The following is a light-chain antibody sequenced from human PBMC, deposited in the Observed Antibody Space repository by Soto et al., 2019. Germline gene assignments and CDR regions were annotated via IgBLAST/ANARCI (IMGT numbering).Light chain of an antibody. Sequence: DVQMTQSPSSLSASVGDRVTITCRASQAIAHYLAWYQQKPGKVPKLLIYDASTLQSGVPSRFVGSGSRTDFTLTSTNLQPEDVASYYCQRYNGAPGTFGQGTKGEIK. J-gene: IGKJ1*01. CDR2: DAS. V-gene: IGKV1-27*01. CDR3: QRYNGAPGT. CDR1: QAIAHY.